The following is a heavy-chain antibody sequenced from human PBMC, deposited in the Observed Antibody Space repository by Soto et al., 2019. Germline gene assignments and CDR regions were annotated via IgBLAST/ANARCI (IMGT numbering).Heavy chain of an antibody. J-gene: IGHJ6*03. D-gene: IGHD5-12*01. CDR3: AREGPRVATSSYMDV. V-gene: IGHV4-31*03. CDR2: IYYSGST. Sequence: SETLSLTCTVSGGSISSGGYYWSWIRQHPGKGLEWIGYIYYSGSTYYNPSLKSRVTISVDTSKNQFSLKLSSVTAADTAVYYCAREGPRVATSSYMDVWGKGTTVTVSS. CDR1: GGSISSGGYY.